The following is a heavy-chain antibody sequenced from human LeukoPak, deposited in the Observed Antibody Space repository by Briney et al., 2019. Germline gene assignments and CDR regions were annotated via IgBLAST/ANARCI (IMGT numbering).Heavy chain of an antibody. CDR3: ARGQTNRLLWVGELLSNINPFGY. V-gene: IGHV1-18*01. J-gene: IGHJ4*02. Sequence: ASVKVSCKASGYTFTSYGISWVRQAPGQGLEWMGWINGYNGKANYVQKFQGRVTMTTDTSTSTAYMELRSLRSDDTAVYYCARGQTNRLLWVGELLSNINPFGYWGQGTLVTVSS. D-gene: IGHD3-10*01. CDR1: GYTFTSYG. CDR2: INGYNGKA.